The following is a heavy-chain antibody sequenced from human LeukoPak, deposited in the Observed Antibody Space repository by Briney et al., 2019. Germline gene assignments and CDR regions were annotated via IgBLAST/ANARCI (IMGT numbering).Heavy chain of an antibody. CDR3: ARDIVVVPAAMLAFDI. CDR2: INPSGGST. CDR1: GYTFTSYY. Sequence: ASVKVSCKASGYTFTSYYMHWVRQAPGQGLEWMGIINPSGGSTSYAQKFQGRVTMTRDTSISTAYMELSRLRSDDTAVYYCARDIVVVPAAMLAFDIWGQGTMVTVSS. J-gene: IGHJ3*02. D-gene: IGHD2-2*01. V-gene: IGHV1-46*01.